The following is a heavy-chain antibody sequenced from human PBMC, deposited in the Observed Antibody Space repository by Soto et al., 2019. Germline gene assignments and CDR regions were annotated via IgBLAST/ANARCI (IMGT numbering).Heavy chain of an antibody. D-gene: IGHD3-3*01. V-gene: IGHV3-30-3*01. Sequence: GGSLRLSCAASGFTFSSYAMHWVRQAPGKGLEWVAVISYDGSNKYYADSVKGRFTISRDNSKNTLYLQMNSLRAEDTAVYYCARDWGEVLRFLNHVGYYYGMDVWGQGTTVTVSS. CDR3: ARDWGEVLRFLNHVGYYYGMDV. CDR2: ISYDGSNK. CDR1: GFTFSSYA. J-gene: IGHJ6*02.